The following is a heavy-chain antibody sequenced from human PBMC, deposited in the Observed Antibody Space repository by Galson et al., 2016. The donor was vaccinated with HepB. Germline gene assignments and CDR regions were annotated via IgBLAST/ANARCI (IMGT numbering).Heavy chain of an antibody. CDR2: ISYDGSKQ. CDR1: AGTFKNYA. V-gene: IGHV3-30*03. Sequence: SLRLSCAVSAGTFKNYAMNWVRQAPGKGLEWVAVISYDGSKQYYADSVKGRFTISRDNSKNTLYLQMSSLRAEDTAVYYCARDWNDVNFDIWGQGTMVTVSS. D-gene: IGHD1-1*01. J-gene: IGHJ3*02. CDR3: ARDWNDVNFDI.